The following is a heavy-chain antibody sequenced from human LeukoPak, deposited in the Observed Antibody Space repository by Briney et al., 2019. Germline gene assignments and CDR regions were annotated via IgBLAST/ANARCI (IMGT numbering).Heavy chain of an antibody. CDR1: GFIFSNYW. V-gene: IGHV3-7*01. CDR2: INQDGSEE. J-gene: IGHJ4*02. Sequence: GGSLRLSCAASGFIFSNYWMSWVRQVPGKGLEWVANINQDGSEENYVDSVKGRFTIARDNAKNSLYLQMNSLRAEDRAVYYCARNKRGDYWGQGALVTVSS. D-gene: IGHD1/OR15-1a*01. CDR3: ARNKRGDY.